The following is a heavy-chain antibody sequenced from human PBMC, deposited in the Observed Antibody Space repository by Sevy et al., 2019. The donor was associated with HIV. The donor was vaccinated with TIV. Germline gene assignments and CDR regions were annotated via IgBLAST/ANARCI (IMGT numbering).Heavy chain of an antibody. CDR2: ITGSGLTI. Sequence: GSLRLSCAASGFTFSDFYMNWIRQAPGKGLEWISYITGSGLTIYYADSVKGRFTISRDNAKNSLFLQMNSLRAEDTAVYYCARRGSAVNALGYFDYWGQGTLVTVSS. V-gene: IGHV3-11*04. J-gene: IGHJ4*02. CDR3: ARRGSAVNALGYFDY. CDR1: GFTFSDFY. D-gene: IGHD3-16*01.